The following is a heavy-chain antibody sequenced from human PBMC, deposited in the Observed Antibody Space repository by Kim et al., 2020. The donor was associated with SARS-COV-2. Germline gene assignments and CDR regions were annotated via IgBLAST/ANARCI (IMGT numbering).Heavy chain of an antibody. CDR1: GFTFDDYA. D-gene: IGHD6-13*01. CDR2: ISWNSGSI. V-gene: IGHV3-9*01. CDR3: AKVSGIAAAGKSWYFDL. J-gene: IGHJ2*01. Sequence: GGSLRLSCAASGFTFDDYAMHWVRQAPGKGLEWVSGISWNSGSIGYADSVKGRFTISRDNAKNSLYLQMNSLRAEDTALYYCAKVSGIAAAGKSWYFDL.